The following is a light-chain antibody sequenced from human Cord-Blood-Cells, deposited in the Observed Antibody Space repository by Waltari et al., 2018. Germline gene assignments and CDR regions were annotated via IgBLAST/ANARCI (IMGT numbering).Light chain of an antibody. CDR1: QSVLYSSNNKNY. V-gene: IGKV4-1*01. CDR3: QQYYSTPWT. J-gene: IGKJ1*01. Sequence: DIVMTQSPDSLAVSLGERATINCKSSQSVLYSSNNKNYLDWYQQKPGQPPKLLIYWAYTRESGVPARVSCGGSGTDFTLTFSSLQAEDWAVYCCQQYYSTPWTFGQGTKVEIK. CDR2: WAY.